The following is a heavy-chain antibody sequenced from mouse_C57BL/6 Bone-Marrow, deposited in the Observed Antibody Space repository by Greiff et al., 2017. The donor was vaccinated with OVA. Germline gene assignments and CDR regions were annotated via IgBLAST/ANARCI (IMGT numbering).Heavy chain of an antibody. J-gene: IGHJ2*01. Sequence: EVQVVESGGDLVKPGGSLKLSCAASGFTFSSYGMSWVRQTPDKRLEWVATISSGGSYTYYPDSVKGRFTISRDNAKNSLYLQMSSLKSEDTAMYYCARRDYYGSVFDYWGQGTTLTVSS. V-gene: IGHV5-6*01. CDR3: ARRDYYGSVFDY. D-gene: IGHD1-1*01. CDR2: ISSGGSYT. CDR1: GFTFSSYG.